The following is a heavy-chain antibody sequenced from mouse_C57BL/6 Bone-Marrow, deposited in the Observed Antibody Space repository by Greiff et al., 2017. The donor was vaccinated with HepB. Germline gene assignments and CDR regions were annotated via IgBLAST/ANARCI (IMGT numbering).Heavy chain of an antibody. CDR1: GYTFTDYY. CDR2: INPYNGGT. D-gene: IGHD6-5*01. CDR3: ALLSLYFDV. Sequence: EVQLQQSGPVLVKPGASVKMSCKASGYTFTDYYMNWVKQSHGKSLEWIGVINPYNGGTSYNQKFKGKDTLTVDKSSSTAYMELNSLTSEDSAVYYCALLSLYFDVWGTGTTVTVSS. V-gene: IGHV1-19*01. J-gene: IGHJ1*03.